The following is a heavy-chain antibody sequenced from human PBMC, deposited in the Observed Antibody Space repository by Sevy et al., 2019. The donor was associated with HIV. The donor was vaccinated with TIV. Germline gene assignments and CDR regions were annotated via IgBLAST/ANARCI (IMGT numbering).Heavy chain of an antibody. CDR3: ARALSTWYYFDY. D-gene: IGHD6-13*01. CDR2: ISHDGSNK. Sequence: GGSLRLSCAVSGFIFNNYAMHWVRQAPGKGLEWAVGISHDGSNKYYGDSVKGRFTISRDNSKNTVYLQMNSLRAEDTAVYYCARALSTWYYFDYWGQGTLVTVSS. CDR1: GFIFNNYA. J-gene: IGHJ4*02. V-gene: IGHV3-30*04.